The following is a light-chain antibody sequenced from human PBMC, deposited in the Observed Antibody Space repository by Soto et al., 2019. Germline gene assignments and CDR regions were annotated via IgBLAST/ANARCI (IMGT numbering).Light chain of an antibody. CDR3: SSYTSSSTYV. J-gene: IGLJ1*01. Sequence: QSVLTQPASVSGSPGQSVTISCTGTSGDVGGYDYVSWYQHHPGKAPKLVIYDVTYRPSGVSDRFSGSKSANTASLTISGLQAEDEADYYCSSYTSSSTYVFGRGTKVX. CDR2: DVT. CDR1: SGDVGGYDY. V-gene: IGLV2-14*01.